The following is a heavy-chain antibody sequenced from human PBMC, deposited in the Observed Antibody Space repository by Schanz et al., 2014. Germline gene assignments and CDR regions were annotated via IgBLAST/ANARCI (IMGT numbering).Heavy chain of an antibody. J-gene: IGHJ4*02. D-gene: IGHD3-10*01. CDR3: ARIGGSVFDY. CDR1: TFTFDHYA. CDR2: IGNAGVTI. Sequence: VQLLESGGGLAEPGGSLRLSCSASTFTFDHYAMAWLRQPPGRGLEWVSYIGNAGVTIYYADSVKGRFTISRDNSKSSLYVQMNSQRAEDAAVYYCARIGGSVFDYWAQGTLVTVSS. V-gene: IGHV3-11*01.